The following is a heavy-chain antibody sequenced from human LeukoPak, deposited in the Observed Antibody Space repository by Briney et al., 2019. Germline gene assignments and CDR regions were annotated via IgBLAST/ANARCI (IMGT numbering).Heavy chain of an antibody. CDR3: ARQYSSGWNFDY. V-gene: IGHV1-2*06. CDR1: GYTFTGYY. D-gene: IGHD6-19*01. CDR2: INLNSGGT. Sequence: GASVKVSCXASGYTFTGYYMHWVRQAPGQGLEWMGRINLNSGGTNYAQKFQGRVTMTRDTSISTAYMELSRLRSDDTAVYYCARQYSSGWNFDYWGQGTLVTVSS. J-gene: IGHJ4*02.